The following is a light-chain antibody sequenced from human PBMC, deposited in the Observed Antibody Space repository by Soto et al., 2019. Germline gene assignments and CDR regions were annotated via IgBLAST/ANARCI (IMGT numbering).Light chain of an antibody. CDR3: LLSYSGVRI. V-gene: IGLV7-46*01. CDR1: TGTVTSGHY. J-gene: IGLJ6*01. Sequence: QTVVTQEPALTVSPGGTVTLTCGSSTGTVTSGHYPYWFLQKPGQAPTTLIYDAINKYSWTPARFSGSLLGGKAALTLSGAQPDDEADYYCLLSYSGVRIFGKGTKVTVL. CDR2: DAI.